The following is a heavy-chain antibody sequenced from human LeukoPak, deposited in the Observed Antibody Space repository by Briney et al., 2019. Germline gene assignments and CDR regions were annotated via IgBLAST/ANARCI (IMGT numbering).Heavy chain of an antibody. J-gene: IGHJ6*02. D-gene: IGHD6-13*01. Sequence: GGSLRLSCVASGFSFSDYTMNWVRQAPGKGLEWVSSISSSGRYIYHADSVKGRFTISRDTANNSLYLQMSSRRAEDTAVYYCARGSSPGYSSSWGVYYYYGMDVWGQGTTVTVSS. CDR1: GFSFSDYT. CDR3: ARGSSPGYSSSWGVYYYYGMDV. V-gene: IGHV3-21*01. CDR2: ISSSGRYI.